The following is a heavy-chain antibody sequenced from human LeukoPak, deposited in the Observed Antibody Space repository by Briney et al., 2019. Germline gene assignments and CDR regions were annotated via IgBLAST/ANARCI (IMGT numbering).Heavy chain of an antibody. V-gene: IGHV1-2*02. CDR3: AGGFHCGGDCSILDY. Sequence: APVKVSGKASGYTFTGYYMHWVRQAPGQGLEWMGWINPNSGGTNYAQKFQGRVTMTRDTSISTAYMELSRLRSDDTAVYYCAGGFHCGGDCSILDYWGQGTLVTVSS. J-gene: IGHJ4*02. CDR1: GYTFTGYY. D-gene: IGHD2-21*02. CDR2: INPNSGGT.